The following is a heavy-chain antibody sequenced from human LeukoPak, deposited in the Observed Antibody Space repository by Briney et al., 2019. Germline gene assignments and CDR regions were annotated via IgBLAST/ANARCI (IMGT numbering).Heavy chain of an antibody. Sequence: SETLSLTCTVSGGFISTYYWSWIRQPPGKGLEWIGYIYSSGSTNYSPSLKSRVSISVDTSKNQFSLKLSSATAADTAVYYCARQEGYSSGWYPFDYWGQGTLVTVSS. CDR2: IYSSGST. CDR1: GGFISTYY. V-gene: IGHV4-59*08. J-gene: IGHJ4*02. D-gene: IGHD6-19*01. CDR3: ARQEGYSSGWYPFDY.